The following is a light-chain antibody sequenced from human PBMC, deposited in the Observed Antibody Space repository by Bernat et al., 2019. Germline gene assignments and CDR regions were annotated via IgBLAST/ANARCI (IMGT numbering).Light chain of an antibody. J-gene: IGLJ3*02. CDR3: FLTYNGVRGV. CDR1: TGAVTSGHY. V-gene: IGLV7-46*01. CDR2: DTT. Sequence: QAVVTQEPSLTVSPGGTVTLTCGSNTGAVTSGHYPYWFQQKPGQAPKTVIYDTTNKHSWTPARCSGSLLGGKPALTLSGAQPEGEADYYCFLTYNGVRGVFGGGTKLTVL.